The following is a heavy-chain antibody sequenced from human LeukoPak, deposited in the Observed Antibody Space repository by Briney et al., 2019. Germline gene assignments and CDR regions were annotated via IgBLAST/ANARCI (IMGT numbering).Heavy chain of an antibody. D-gene: IGHD6-6*01. CDR1: GFTFSGYS. V-gene: IGHV3-9*01. J-gene: IGHJ6*02. Sequence: PGGSLRLSCAASGFTFSGYSINWVRQAPGKGLEWVSSVSWNSGSIDYADSVKGRFTISRDNAMKSLYLQMNSLRAEDTALYYCAKDIGSSSRYYYGMDGWGQGTTVTVSS. CDR3: AKDIGSSSRYYYGMDG. CDR2: VSWNSGSI.